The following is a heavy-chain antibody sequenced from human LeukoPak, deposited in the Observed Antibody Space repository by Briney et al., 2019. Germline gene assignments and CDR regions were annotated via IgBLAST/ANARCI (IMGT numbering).Heavy chain of an antibody. CDR3: ARGGNSVHSSSWSSDY. CDR2: INHSGIT. D-gene: IGHD6-13*01. V-gene: IGHV4-34*01. CDR1: GDSLSHYY. Sequence: PSQTLSLTCDVSGDSLSHYYWTWIRQPPGKGLEWIGEINHSGITNSNPSLKSRVTISVDASSEQISLNLTSVTAADTAVYYRARGGNSVHSSSWSSDYWGQGTLVTVSS. J-gene: IGHJ4*02.